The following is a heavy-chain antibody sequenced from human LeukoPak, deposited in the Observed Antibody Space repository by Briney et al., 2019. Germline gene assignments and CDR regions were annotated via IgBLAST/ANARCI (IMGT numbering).Heavy chain of an antibody. CDR3: ARSLRVRGVPDYMDV. Sequence: GGSLRLSCAASGFTFSSYGMHWVRQAPGEGLEWVSYISSSGSIIYYADSVKGRFTISRDNDKTSLYLQMNSVSADDTAVYYCARSLRVRGVPDYMDVWGKGTTVIISS. D-gene: IGHD3-10*01. CDR2: ISSSGSII. J-gene: IGHJ6*03. V-gene: IGHV3-48*04. CDR1: GFTFSSYG.